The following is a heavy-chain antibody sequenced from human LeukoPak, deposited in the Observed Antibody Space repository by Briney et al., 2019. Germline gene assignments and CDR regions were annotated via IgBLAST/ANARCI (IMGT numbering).Heavy chain of an antibody. CDR1: GGSLSGYY. CDR3: ARGGECGSCDGFDM. Sequence: SETLSLTCAVNGGSLSGYYWIWIRQPPGKGLEWIGEINHSGSANYNPSLKSRVTISVDTSKNQFSLKLISVTAADTAVYYCARGGECGSCDGFDMWGQGIMVTVSS. CDR2: INHSGSA. D-gene: IGHD2-15*01. V-gene: IGHV4-34*01. J-gene: IGHJ3*02.